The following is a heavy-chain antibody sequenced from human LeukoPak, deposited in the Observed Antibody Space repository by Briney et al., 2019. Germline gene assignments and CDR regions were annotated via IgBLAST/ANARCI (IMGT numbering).Heavy chain of an antibody. Sequence: GGSLRLSCAASGFTISRYWMAWVRQAPGKGLEWVAHIKEDGREKNYVDPVKGRFTISRDNAKNSVYLQMNSLRVEDTAVYYCVRDDYLGYWGQGTLVTASS. CDR2: IKEDGREK. J-gene: IGHJ4*02. CDR3: VRDDYLGY. D-gene: IGHD3-16*01. V-gene: IGHV3-7*05. CDR1: GFTISRYW.